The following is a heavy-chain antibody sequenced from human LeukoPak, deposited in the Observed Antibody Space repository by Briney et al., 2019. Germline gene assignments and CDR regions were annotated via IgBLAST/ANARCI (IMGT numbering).Heavy chain of an antibody. CDR2: ISAYNGNT. CDR3: ARVADCSSTSCYGTYYYYYMDV. D-gene: IGHD2-2*01. V-gene: IGHV1-18*01. J-gene: IGHJ6*03. Sequence: ASVKVSCKASGYTFTSYGISWVRQAPGQGLEWMGWISAYNGNTNYAQKLQGRVTMTTDTSTSTAYMELRSLRSDDTAVYYCARVADCSSTSCYGTYYYYYMDVWGKGTTVTVSS. CDR1: GYTFTSYG.